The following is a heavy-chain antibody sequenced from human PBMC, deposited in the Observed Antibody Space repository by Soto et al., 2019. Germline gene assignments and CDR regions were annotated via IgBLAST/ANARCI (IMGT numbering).Heavy chain of an antibody. V-gene: IGHV4-30-4*01. J-gene: IGHJ6*02. D-gene: IGHD5-18*01. CDR1: GGSISSGDYY. CDR2: IYYSGST. CDR3: ARDEQRSGYNYGVNYYYYFTMDV. Sequence: SETLSLTCTVSGGSISSGDYYWSWIRQPPGKGLEWIGYIYYSGSTYYNPSLRSRVAISVDRSKNQFSLKLSSVPAADTAVYYCARDEQRSGYNYGVNYYYYFTMDVWGQGTTLTVS.